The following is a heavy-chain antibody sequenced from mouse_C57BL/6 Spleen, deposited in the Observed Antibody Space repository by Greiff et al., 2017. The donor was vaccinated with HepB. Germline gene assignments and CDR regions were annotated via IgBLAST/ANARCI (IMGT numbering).Heavy chain of an antibody. CDR2: IYPGSGST. V-gene: IGHV1-55*01. Sequence: QVQLQQPGAELVKPGASVKMSCKASGYTFTSYWITWVKQRPGQGLEWIGDIYPGSGSTNYNEKFKSKATLTVDTSSSTAYMQLSSLTSEDSAVYYCARGSSGYDAMDYWGQGTSVTVSS. CDR3: ARGSSGYDAMDY. CDR1: GYTFTSYW. J-gene: IGHJ4*01. D-gene: IGHD3-2*02.